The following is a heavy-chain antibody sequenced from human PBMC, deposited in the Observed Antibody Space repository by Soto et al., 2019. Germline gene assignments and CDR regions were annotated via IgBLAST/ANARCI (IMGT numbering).Heavy chain of an antibody. D-gene: IGHD3-3*01. V-gene: IGHV3-23*01. Sequence: GGTLRLSCASSGFPFSSYDMDCVRHDTGQGLEWVSTIGGSSVTTYYEGSVKGRFTISRDNSKKTLSLQMNSMRAEVTAVYYCAKFAIFGVVNNWFDPWGQGTLVTVS. CDR3: AKFAIFGVVNNWFDP. J-gene: IGHJ5*02. CDR1: GFPFSSYD. CDR2: IGGSSVTT.